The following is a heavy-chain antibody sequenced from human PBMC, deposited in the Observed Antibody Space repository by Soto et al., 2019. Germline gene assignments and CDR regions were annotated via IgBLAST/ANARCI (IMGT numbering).Heavy chain of an antibody. CDR3: ARDRYYYGSGSYYISWFDP. Sequence: ASVKVSCKTSGYTFTTYGVSWVRQAPGQGLEWMGWISAYNGNTSYAQKLQGRVTMTTDTSTSTAYMELRGLRSDDTAVYYCARDRYYYGSGSYYISWFDPWGQGTPVTVSS. CDR1: GYTFTTYG. V-gene: IGHV1-18*04. J-gene: IGHJ5*02. CDR2: ISAYNGNT. D-gene: IGHD3-10*01.